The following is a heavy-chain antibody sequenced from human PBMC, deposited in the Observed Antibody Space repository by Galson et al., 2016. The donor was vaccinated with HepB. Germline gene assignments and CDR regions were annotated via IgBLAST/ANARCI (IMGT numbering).Heavy chain of an antibody. J-gene: IGHJ5*02. V-gene: IGHV3-11*01. CDR2: ISDSGRTT. Sequence: SLRLSCAASGFTFSDYYMSWIRQAPGKGLEWVAFISDSGRTTYYAATVKGRFTISRDYMEDSLSLQMNSLRAEDTAIYYCVRGGRANWFDPWGQGTLVTVSS. D-gene: IGHD3-16*01. CDR3: VRGGRANWFDP. CDR1: GFTFSDYY.